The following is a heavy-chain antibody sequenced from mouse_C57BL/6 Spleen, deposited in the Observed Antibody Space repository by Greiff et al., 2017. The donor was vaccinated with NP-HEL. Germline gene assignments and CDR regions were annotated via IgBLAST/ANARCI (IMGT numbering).Heavy chain of an antibody. J-gene: IGHJ2*01. Sequence: EVMLVESGGGLVKPGGSLKLSCAASGFTFSSYTMSWVRQTPEKRLEWVATISGGGGNTYYPDSVKGRFTISRDNAKNTLYLQMSSLRSEDTALYYCARRGWGSNYFDYWGQGTTLTVSS. V-gene: IGHV5-9*01. D-gene: IGHD1-1*01. CDR1: GFTFSSYT. CDR3: ARRGWGSNYFDY. CDR2: ISGGGGNT.